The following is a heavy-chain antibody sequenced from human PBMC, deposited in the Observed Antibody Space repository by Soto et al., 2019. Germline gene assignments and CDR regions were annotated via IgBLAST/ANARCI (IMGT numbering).Heavy chain of an antibody. Sequence: GGSLRLSCAASGFTFSSYSMNWVRQAPGKGLEWVSYISSSSSTIYYADSVKGRFTISRDNAKNSLYLQMNSLRAEDTAVYYCAREGAAAGTFPGYYYYYMDVWGKGTTVTVSS. J-gene: IGHJ6*03. CDR3: AREGAAAGTFPGYYYYYMDV. V-gene: IGHV3-48*01. CDR2: ISSSSSTI. CDR1: GFTFSSYS. D-gene: IGHD6-13*01.